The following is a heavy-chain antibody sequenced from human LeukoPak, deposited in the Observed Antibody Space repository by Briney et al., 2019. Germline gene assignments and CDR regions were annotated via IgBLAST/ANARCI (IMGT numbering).Heavy chain of an antibody. J-gene: IGHJ4*02. CDR3: AREGFCSGAKCPLEY. Sequence: PSETLSLTCTVSGDSIRDYYWTWIRQPPGKGLEWIGHLSSGESPNYNPSLKSRVTVSVDMSTNQFSLSLSSLTAMDTAVYYCAREGFCSGAKCPLEYWGQGTLVTVSS. CDR1: GDSIRDYY. V-gene: IGHV4-59*01. CDR2: LSSGESP. D-gene: IGHD2-15*01.